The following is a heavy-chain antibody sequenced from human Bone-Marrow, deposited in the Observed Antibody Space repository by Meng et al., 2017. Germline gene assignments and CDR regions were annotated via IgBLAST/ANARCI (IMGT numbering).Heavy chain of an antibody. V-gene: IGHV3-74*01. Sequence: GGSLRLSCAASGFTFSNYWMHWVRQAPGKGLVWVSRINSDGSTTTYADFVKGRFTISRDNAKNTLYLQMNSLKAEDTAVYYCAREGHYDSSGYSPYYYYGMDVWGQGTTVTVSS. D-gene: IGHD3-22*01. J-gene: IGHJ6*02. CDR1: GFTFSNYW. CDR2: INSDGSTT. CDR3: AREGHYDSSGYSPYYYYGMDV.